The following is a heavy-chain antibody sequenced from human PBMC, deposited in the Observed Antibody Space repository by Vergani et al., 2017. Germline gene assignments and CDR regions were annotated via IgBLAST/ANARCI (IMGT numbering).Heavy chain of an antibody. CDR1: GGTFSSYA. V-gene: IGHV1-69*04. CDR3: ARDKIAAAPNYYYYGMDV. D-gene: IGHD6-13*01. Sequence: QVQLVQSGAEVKKPGSSVKVSCKASGGTFSSYAISWVRQAPGQGLEWMGRIIPILGIANYAQKFQGRVTITADKSTSTAYMELSSLRSEDPSVYYCARDKIAAAPNYYYYGMDVWGQGTTVTVSS. CDR2: IIPILGIA. J-gene: IGHJ6*02.